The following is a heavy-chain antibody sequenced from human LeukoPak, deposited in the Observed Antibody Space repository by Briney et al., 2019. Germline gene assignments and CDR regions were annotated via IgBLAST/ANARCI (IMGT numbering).Heavy chain of an antibody. Sequence: PGGSLRLSREASGFTFSAYAMTWVRQAPGKGLEWVSSIGSDNKPHYSESVKGRFAISRDNSKSMLFLQLNSLRAEDTALYYCARDLHYVAMDVWGQGTTVTVSS. CDR3: ARDLHYVAMDV. CDR2: IGSDNKP. J-gene: IGHJ6*02. D-gene: IGHD3-10*02. V-gene: IGHV3-23*01. CDR1: GFTFSAYA.